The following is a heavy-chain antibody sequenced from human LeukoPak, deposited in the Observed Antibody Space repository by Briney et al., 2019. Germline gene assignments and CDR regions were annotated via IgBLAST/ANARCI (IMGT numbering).Heavy chain of an antibody. D-gene: IGHD6-13*01. CDR2: IYHSGST. J-gene: IGHJ4*02. CDR3: ARVGIAAAGTLDY. CDR1: GGSISSSNW. V-gene: IGHV4-4*02. Sequence: PSGTLSLTCAVSGGSISSSNWWSWVRQPPGKGLEWIGEIYHSGSTNYNPSLKSRVTISVDKSKNQFSLKLSSVTAADTAVYYCARVGIAAAGTLDYWGQGTLVTVSS.